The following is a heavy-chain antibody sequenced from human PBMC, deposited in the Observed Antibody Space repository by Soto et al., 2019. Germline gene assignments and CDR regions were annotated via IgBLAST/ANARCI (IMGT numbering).Heavy chain of an antibody. J-gene: IGHJ4*02. CDR3: ARDTTRLAY. CDR1: GFTFRSYG. V-gene: IGHV3-33*01. D-gene: IGHD1-1*01. Sequence: PIRLSNGAAGFTFRSYGMHWVRQAQGKGLEWVAVIWYDGSNKYYADSVKGRFTISRDNSKNTLYLQMNSLRAEDTAVYYCARDTTRLAYWGQGTLVPVSS. CDR2: IWYDGSNK.